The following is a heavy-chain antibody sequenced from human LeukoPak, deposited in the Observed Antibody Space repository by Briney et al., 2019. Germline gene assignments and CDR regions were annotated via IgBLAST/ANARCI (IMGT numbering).Heavy chain of an antibody. V-gene: IGHV3-33*01. J-gene: IGHJ4*02. CDR3: AREYCSGGSCYIFDY. Sequence: GRSLRLSCAASGFTFSSYGMHWVRQAAGKGLEWVAVIWYEGSNKYYADSVKGRFTISRDNSKNTLYLQMNSLRAEDTAVYYCAREYCSGGSCYIFDYWGQGTLVTVSS. CDR2: IWYEGSNK. D-gene: IGHD2-15*01. CDR1: GFTFSSYG.